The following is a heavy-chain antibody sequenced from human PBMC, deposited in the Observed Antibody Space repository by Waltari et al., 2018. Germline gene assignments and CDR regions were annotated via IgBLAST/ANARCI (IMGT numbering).Heavy chain of an antibody. V-gene: IGHV3-48*03. J-gene: IGHJ4*02. CDR3: AREPLSHGIDY. CDR1: GFTFSSYE. Sequence: EVQLVESGGGLVQPGGSLRLACAASGFTFSSYEMNWVRQAPGKGLELVSYISSSGSTIYYADSVKGRFTISRDNAKNSLYLQMNSLRAEDTAVYYCAREPLSHGIDYWGQGTLVTVSS. CDR2: ISSSGSTI.